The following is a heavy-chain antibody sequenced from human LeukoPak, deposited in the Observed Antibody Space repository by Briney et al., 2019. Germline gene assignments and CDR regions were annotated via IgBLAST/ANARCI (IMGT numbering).Heavy chain of an antibody. CDR2: IYYSGST. J-gene: IGHJ5*02. Sequence: SETLSLTCTVSGGSISSSSYYWGWIRQPPGKGLEWIGSIYYSGSTNYNPSLKSRLTISVHTSKNQFSMKLSSVTAADTAVYYCARGGRPLLGNWFDPWAGEPWSPSPQ. V-gene: IGHV4-39*01. CDR1: GGSISSSSYY. D-gene: IGHD2-21*02. CDR3: ARGGRPLLGNWFDP.